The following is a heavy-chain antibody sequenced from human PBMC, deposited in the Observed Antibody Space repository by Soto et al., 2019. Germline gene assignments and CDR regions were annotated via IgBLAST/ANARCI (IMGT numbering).Heavy chain of an antibody. CDR2: ISGSGGST. CDR1: GFTFSSYA. D-gene: IGHD3-16*01. Sequence: EVQLLESGGGLVQPGGSLRLSCAASGFTFSSYAMSWVHQAPGKGLEWVSAISGSGGSTYYADSVKGRFTISRDNSKNTLYLQMNSLRAEDTAVYYCAKDLSRFVGATDYWGQGTLVTVSS. J-gene: IGHJ4*02. V-gene: IGHV3-23*01. CDR3: AKDLSRFVGATDY.